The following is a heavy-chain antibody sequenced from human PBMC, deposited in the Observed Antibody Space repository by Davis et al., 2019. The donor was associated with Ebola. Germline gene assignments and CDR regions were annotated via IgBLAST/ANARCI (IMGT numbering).Heavy chain of an antibody. D-gene: IGHD5-24*01. V-gene: IGHV3-23*01. CDR2: ISGSGGST. J-gene: IGHJ6*02. CDR3: ARELPVGYKITNYYYYYGMDV. Sequence: GESLKISCAASGFTFSRYAMSWVRQAPGKGLEWVSAISGSGGSTYSADSVKGRFTISRDNAKNSLYLQMNSLRAEDTAVYYCARELPVGYKITNYYYYYGMDVWGQGTTVTVSS. CDR1: GFTFSRYA.